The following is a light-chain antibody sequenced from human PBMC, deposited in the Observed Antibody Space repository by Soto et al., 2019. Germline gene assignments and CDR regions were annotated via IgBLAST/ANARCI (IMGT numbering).Light chain of an antibody. CDR2: GAS. CDR3: QQYNNWPRT. Sequence: EIVMTQSPATLSVSPGERATLSCRASQSVSSNLAWYQQKPGQAPRLLIFGASTRAPGIPARFSGSGSRTEFTLTISSLQSEDFAVYYCQQYNNWPRTFGQGTKVEVK. J-gene: IGKJ1*01. V-gene: IGKV3-15*01. CDR1: QSVSSN.